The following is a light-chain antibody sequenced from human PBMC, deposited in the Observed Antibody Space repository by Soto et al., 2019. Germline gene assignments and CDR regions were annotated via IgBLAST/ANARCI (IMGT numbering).Light chain of an antibody. CDR2: GAS. Sequence: EIVLTQSPGTLSLSPGERATLSCRASQRVSRTYLAWYQPKPGQAPRLLIYGASSMPIGIPDRFSGSGSGTDFTLTISRLDSEDFAVYCCQPYGSPPLWYTSGQGTKLEI. V-gene: IGKV3-20*01. CDR3: QPYGSPPLWYT. CDR1: QRVSRTY. J-gene: IGKJ2*01.